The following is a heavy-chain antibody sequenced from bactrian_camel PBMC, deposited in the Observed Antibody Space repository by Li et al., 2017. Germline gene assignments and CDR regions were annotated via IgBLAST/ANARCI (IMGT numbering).Heavy chain of an antibody. Sequence: HVQLVESGGDLVRPGGSLGLSCAVSGYTAYRYCMGWFRQVPGKEREGVASIDSEGTTGYANSVKGRFTISRDNAKDTLYLQMNSLEPEDSGNYQCALLGWYGGRTGPAPCSEEEAKRADFGYWGQGTQVTVS. J-gene: IGHJ6*01. V-gene: IGHV3S9*01. CDR3: ALLGWYGGRTGPAPCSEEEAKRADFGY. CDR1: GYTAYRYC. D-gene: IGHD6*01. CDR2: IDSEGTT.